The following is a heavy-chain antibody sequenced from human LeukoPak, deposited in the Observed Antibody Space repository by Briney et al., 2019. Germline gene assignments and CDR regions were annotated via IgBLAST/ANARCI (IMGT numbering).Heavy chain of an antibody. CDR1: GFTFSTYS. CDR2: ISSSSSYI. J-gene: IGHJ5*02. V-gene: IGHV3-21*04. D-gene: IGHD6-19*01. Sequence: GGSLRLSCAASGFTFSTYSMNWVRQAPGKGLEWVSSISSSSSYISYADSVKGRFTISRDNSKNTFYLQMNNLRAEDTAVYFCARGSGSGWYGWFAPWGQGTLVTVSS. CDR3: ARGSGSGWYGWFAP.